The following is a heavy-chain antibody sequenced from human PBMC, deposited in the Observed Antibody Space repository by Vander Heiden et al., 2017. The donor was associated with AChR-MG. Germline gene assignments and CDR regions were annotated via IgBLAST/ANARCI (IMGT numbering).Heavy chain of an antibody. D-gene: IGHD3-3*01. CDR2: ITGGGTRT. CDR3: ARKEERGFWSDFLY. J-gene: IGHJ4*02. V-gene: IGHV3-23*01. CDR1: GFTFSSHA. Sequence: EVQLLESGGGLVQPGGSLRLSCAAPGFTFSSHALSWVRQVPGKGLEWVSIITGGGTRTYYADSVKGRFTISRDNSKNTLYLQMNSLRADDTALYYCARKEERGFWSDFLYWGQGTLVTVSS.